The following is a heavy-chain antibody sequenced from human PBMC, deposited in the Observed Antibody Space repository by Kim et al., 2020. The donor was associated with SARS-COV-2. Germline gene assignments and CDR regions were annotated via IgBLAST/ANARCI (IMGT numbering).Heavy chain of an antibody. Sequence: SGPTLVKPTQTLTLTCTFSGFSLSTSGMCVSWIRQPPGKALEWLARIDWDDDKYYSTSLKTSLTISKDTSKNQVVLTMTNMDPVDTATYYCARDIVVVPAATIQFLDYWGQGTLVTVSS. D-gene: IGHD2-2*01. CDR3: ARDIVVVPAATIQFLDY. V-gene: IGHV2-70*11. CDR2: IDWDDDK. J-gene: IGHJ4*02. CDR1: GFSLSTSGMC.